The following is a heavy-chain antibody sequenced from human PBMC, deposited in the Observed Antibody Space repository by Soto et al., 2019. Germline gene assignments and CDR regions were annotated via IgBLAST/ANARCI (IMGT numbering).Heavy chain of an antibody. J-gene: IGHJ4*02. CDR1: GFTFSGSA. D-gene: IGHD3-3*01. CDR2: IRSKGNSYAT. Sequence: EVQLVESGGGLVQPGGSLKLSCAASGFTFSGSAMHWVRQASGKGLEWVGRIRSKGNSYATAYAASVKGRFTISRDDSKNTAYLQMNSLRAEDTAVYYCAREPGTPPFYDFWSGYPPDYWGQGTLVTVSS. V-gene: IGHV3-73*02. CDR3: AREPGTPPFYDFWSGYPPDY.